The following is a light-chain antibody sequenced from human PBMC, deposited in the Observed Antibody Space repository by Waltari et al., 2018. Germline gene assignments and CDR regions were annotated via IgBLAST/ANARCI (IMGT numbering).Light chain of an antibody. CDR2: VVN. CDR1: SSAFGAYNA. J-gene: IGLJ1*01. Sequence: QSALTQPASVSGSPRQSFTTPCPGPSSAFGAYNAFAWYPQHSRRSPKLIISVVNILPSGVSNRFSGSESGNTASLIISGLQADDEADYYCSSYTTTSTYVFGTGTTVSVL. CDR3: SSYTTTSTYV. V-gene: IGLV2-14*03.